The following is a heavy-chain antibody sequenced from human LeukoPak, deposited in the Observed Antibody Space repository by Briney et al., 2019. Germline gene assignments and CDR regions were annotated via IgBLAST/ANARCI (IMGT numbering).Heavy chain of an antibody. J-gene: IGHJ3*01. CDR2: IWSNGINA. CDR1: GFSFSSCG. Sequence: PGGSLRLSCAASGFSFSSCGMHWVRQAPGEGLEWLTVIWSNGINAYYADSVQGRFTISRDDSKNTLYLQMNNLRGEDTAVYYCARERAPFDGFDLWGQGTTVTVSS. V-gene: IGHV3-33*01. CDR3: ARERAPFDGFDL.